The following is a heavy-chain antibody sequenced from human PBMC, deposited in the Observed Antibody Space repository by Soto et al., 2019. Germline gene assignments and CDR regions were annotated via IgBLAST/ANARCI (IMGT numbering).Heavy chain of an antibody. D-gene: IGHD3-10*01. Sequence: EVQLLESGGGLVQPGGSLRLSCAASGFTFSSYAMSWVRQAPGKGLEWVSAISGSGGSTYYADSVKGRFTISRDNSKNTLYLQMNSLRAEDTALYYCAKDPERYYYGSGGIDPWGQGTLVTVSS. J-gene: IGHJ5*02. CDR1: GFTFSSYA. CDR2: ISGSGGST. V-gene: IGHV3-23*01. CDR3: AKDPERYYYGSGGIDP.